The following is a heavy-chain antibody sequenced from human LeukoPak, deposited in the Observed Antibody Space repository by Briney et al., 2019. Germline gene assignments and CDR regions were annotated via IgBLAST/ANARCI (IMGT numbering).Heavy chain of an antibody. CDR3: ARVQYDSSGCLDY. CDR2: IKQDGSEK. D-gene: IGHD3-22*01. J-gene: IGHJ4*02. Sequence: PGGSLRLSCAASGFTFSSYWMSWVRQAPGKGLEWVANIKQDGSEKYYVDSVKGRFTISRDNAKNSLYLQMNSLRAEDTAVYYCARVQYDSSGCLDYWGQGTLVTVSS. CDR1: GFTFSSYW. V-gene: IGHV3-7*01.